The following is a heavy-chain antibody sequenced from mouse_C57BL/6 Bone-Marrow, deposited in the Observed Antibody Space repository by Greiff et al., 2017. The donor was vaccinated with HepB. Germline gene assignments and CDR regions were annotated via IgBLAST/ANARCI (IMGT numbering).Heavy chain of an antibody. D-gene: IGHD2-5*01. J-gene: IGHJ2*01. V-gene: IGHV5-6*01. Sequence: EVKLMESGGDLVKPGGSLTLSCAASGFTFSSYGMSWVRQTPDKRLEWVATISSGGSYTYYPDSVKGRFTISRDNAKNTLYLQMSSLKSEDTAMYYCARQAYSNYGFDYWGQGTTLTVSS. CDR3: ARQAYSNYGFDY. CDR2: ISSGGSYT. CDR1: GFTFSSYG.